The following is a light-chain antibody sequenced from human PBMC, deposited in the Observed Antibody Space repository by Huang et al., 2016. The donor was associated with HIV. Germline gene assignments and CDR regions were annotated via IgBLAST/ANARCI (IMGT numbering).Light chain of an antibody. CDR3: QQYGSSQTIT. V-gene: IGKV3-20*01. CDR2: GAS. J-gene: IGKJ5*01. Sequence: DNVLTQSPGTLSLSPGERATLFCRASQSVSSNYLVWYQQKPGQAPRLLIYGASSRATGLPDRFSGSGSGTDFTLTISRLEPEDFAVYYCQQYGSSQTITFGQGTRLEIK. CDR1: QSVSSNY.